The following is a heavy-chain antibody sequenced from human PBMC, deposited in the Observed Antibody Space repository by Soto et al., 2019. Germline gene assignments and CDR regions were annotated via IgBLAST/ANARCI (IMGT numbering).Heavy chain of an antibody. V-gene: IGHV4-30-4*01. Sequence: TSETRSLTCSVSGDSISSADYFWTWIRQSPGKGLEWMGYIFHSGTTYYNPSLKSRVTIXXXTXXXXXSLXLXXVTAADTAVYYCARVELHYGMDVWGQGTTVT. CDR3: ARVELHYGMDV. CDR1: GDSISSADYF. D-gene: IGHD1-26*01. CDR2: IFHSGTT. J-gene: IGHJ6*02.